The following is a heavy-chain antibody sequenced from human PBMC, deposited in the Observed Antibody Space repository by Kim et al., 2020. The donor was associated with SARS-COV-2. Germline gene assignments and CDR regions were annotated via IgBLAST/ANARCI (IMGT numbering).Heavy chain of an antibody. V-gene: IGHV3-23*01. Sequence: ADSVKGRFTISRDNSKNTLYLQVNSLRAEDTAVYYCAKDPSYIVGATGDYWGQGTLVTVSS. CDR3: AKDPSYIVGATGDY. D-gene: IGHD1-26*01. J-gene: IGHJ4*02.